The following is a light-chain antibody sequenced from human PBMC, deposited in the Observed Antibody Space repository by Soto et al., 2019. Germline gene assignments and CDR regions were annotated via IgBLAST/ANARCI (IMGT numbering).Light chain of an antibody. J-gene: IGKJ1*01. CDR2: GAS. Sequence: EIVLTQSPGTLSLSPEERATLSCRASQSVSTYLGWYQQKPGQAPRLLIYGASSRATGIPDRFSGSGSGTDFTLSISRLEPEDFAVYYCHQYGISPVTFGQGTKVDIK. CDR3: HQYGISPVT. V-gene: IGKV3-20*01. CDR1: QSVSTY.